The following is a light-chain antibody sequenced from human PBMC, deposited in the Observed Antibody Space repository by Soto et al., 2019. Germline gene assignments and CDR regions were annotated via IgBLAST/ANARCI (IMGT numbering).Light chain of an antibody. CDR1: QSVRSN. V-gene: IGKV3-15*01. CDR3: QQYNNWPPET. CDR2: GAS. J-gene: IGKJ2*01. Sequence: EIGLTQSPGTLSLSPGERATLSCRAIQSVRSNFLAWYQQKPGQAPRLLIYGASTRATGIPARFSGSGSGTEFTLTISSLQSEDFAVYYCQQYNNWPPETFGQGTKVDIK.